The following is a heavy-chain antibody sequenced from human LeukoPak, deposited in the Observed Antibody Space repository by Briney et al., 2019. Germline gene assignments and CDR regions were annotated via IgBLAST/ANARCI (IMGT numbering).Heavy chain of an antibody. V-gene: IGHV1-18*01. CDR2: ISAYNGNT. D-gene: IGHD1-1*01. J-gene: IGHJ6*03. CDR1: GYLFSDYD. CDR3: ARGPFRYNWNDGLYYMDV. Sequence: ASVKVSCKASGYLFSDYDIVWVRQATGQGLEWMGWISAYNGNTNYAQKLQGRVTMTTDTSTSTAYMELRSLRSDDTAVYYCARGPFRYNWNDGLYYMDVWGKGTTVTISS.